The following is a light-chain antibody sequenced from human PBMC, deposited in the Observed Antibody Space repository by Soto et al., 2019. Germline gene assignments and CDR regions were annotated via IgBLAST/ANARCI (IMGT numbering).Light chain of an antibody. J-gene: IGLJ2*01. CDR2: SNN. CDR1: SSNIGSNT. V-gene: IGLV1-44*01. Sequence: QSVLTQPPSASGTPGQRVTISCSGSSSNIGSNTVNWYQQVPRTAPKLLIYSNNQRPSGVPDRFSGSKSGTSVSLAISGRQSEDEADYYCAAWDDSLNGVVLGGGTKLTVL. CDR3: AAWDDSLNGVV.